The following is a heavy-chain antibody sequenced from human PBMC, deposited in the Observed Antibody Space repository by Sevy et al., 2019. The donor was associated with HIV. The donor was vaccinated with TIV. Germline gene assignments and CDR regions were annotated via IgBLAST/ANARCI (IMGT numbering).Heavy chain of an antibody. V-gene: IGHV1-24*01. D-gene: IGHD3-22*01. Sequence: ASVKVSCKVSGYTLTELSMHWVRQVPGKGLEWMGSFDPEDDETNYAQTFQGRVTMTEDTSTDTAYMELSSLRSEDTAVYYCATTKDYYENSGDPFDYWGQGTLVTVSS. CDR1: GYTLTELS. J-gene: IGHJ4*02. CDR3: ATTKDYYENSGDPFDY. CDR2: FDPEDDET.